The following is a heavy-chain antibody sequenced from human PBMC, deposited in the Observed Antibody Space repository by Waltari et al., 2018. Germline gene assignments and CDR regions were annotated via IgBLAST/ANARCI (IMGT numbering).Heavy chain of an antibody. J-gene: IGHJ6*02. V-gene: IGHV3-53*01. CDR1: GFTVSSNY. CDR3: ARASGWYRRNGMDV. Sequence: EVQLVESGGGLIQPGGSLRLSCAASGFTVSSNYMSWVRQAPGKGLEWVSVIYSGGSTYYADSVKGRFTSSRDNSKNTLYLQMNSLRAEDTAVYYCARASGWYRRNGMDVWGQGTTVTVSS. CDR2: IYSGGST. D-gene: IGHD6-19*01.